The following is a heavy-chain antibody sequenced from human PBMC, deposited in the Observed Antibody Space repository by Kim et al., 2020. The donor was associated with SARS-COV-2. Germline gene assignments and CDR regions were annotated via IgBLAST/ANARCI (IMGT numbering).Heavy chain of an antibody. J-gene: IGHJ6*03. D-gene: IGHD3-3*01. CDR3: ARSIRNTIFGVVIMTSYYYYMDV. CDR2: IYHSGST. CDR1: GGSISSSNW. Sequence: SETLSLTCAVSGGSISSSNWWSWVRQPPGKGLEWIGEIYHSGSTNYNPSLKSRVTISVDKSKNQFSLKLSSLTAADTAVYYCARSIRNTIFGVVIMTSYYYYMDVWGKGTTVTVSS. V-gene: IGHV4-4*02.